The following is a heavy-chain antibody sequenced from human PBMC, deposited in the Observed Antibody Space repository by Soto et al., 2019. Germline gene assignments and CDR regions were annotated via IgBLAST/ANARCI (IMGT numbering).Heavy chain of an antibody. Sequence: EVQLVESGGGLVQPGGSLRLSCAASGFTFSSYWMSWVRQAPGKGLEWVANIKQDGSEKYYVDSVKGRFTISRDNAKNSLYLEMNSLRAEDTAVYYCARGKVSGIVLMVYAYGFDPWGQGTLVTVSS. CDR2: IKQDGSEK. D-gene: IGHD2-8*01. CDR3: ARGKVSGIVLMVYAYGFDP. J-gene: IGHJ5*02. CDR1: GFTFSSYW. V-gene: IGHV3-7*01.